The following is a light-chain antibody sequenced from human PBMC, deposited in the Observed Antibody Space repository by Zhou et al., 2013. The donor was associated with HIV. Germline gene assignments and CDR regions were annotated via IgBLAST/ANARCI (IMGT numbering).Light chain of an antibody. V-gene: IGKV3-15*01. CDR1: QSVSSN. CDR2: GAS. CDR3: QQYHNWPPVLT. Sequence: EIVMTQSPATLSVSPGERATLSCRASQSVSSNLAWYQQKPGQAPRLVIYGASTRATGIPARFSGSGSGTEFTLTISSVQSEDFAVYYCQQYHNWPPVLTFGGGTEVEIK. J-gene: IGKJ4*01.